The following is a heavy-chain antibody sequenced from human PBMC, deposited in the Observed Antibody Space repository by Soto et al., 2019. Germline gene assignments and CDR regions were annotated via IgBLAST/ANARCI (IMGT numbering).Heavy chain of an antibody. CDR2: ISYDGSNK. V-gene: IGHV3-30*18. D-gene: IGHD3-22*01. CDR1: GFTFSSNG. Sequence: GGSLRLSCAASGFTFSSNGMHWVRQAPGKGLEWVAVISYDGSNKYYADSVKGRFTISRDNSKNTLYLQMNSLRAEDTAVYYCAKDKGDIYYDSSGYYDYWGQGTLVTVSS. J-gene: IGHJ4*02. CDR3: AKDKGDIYYDSSGYYDY.